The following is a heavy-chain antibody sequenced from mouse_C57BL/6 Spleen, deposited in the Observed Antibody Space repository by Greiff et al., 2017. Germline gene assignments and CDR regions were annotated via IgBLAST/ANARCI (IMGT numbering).Heavy chain of an antibody. V-gene: IGHV1-69*01. CDR3: VGTAQATNALFAY. D-gene: IGHD3-2*02. Sequence: QVQLQQPGAELVMPGASVKLSCTASGYTFTSYWMHWVKQRPGQGLEWIGEIDPSDSYTNYPQKFKGKSTLTVDKSSSTAYMQLSSLTSEDSAVYYCVGTAQATNALFAYWGQGTLVTVSA. J-gene: IGHJ3*01. CDR1: GYTFTSYW. CDR2: IDPSDSYT.